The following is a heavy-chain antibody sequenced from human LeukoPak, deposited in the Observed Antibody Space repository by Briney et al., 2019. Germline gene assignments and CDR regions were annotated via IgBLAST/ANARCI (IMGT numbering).Heavy chain of an antibody. CDR2: IYYSGST. Sequence: SETLSLTCAVSGGSISSGGYSWSWIRQPPGKGLEWIGYIYYSGSTYYNPSLKSRVTISVDTSKNQFSLKLSSVTAADTAVYYCARDRPLTVYYDFWSGYAGYFQHWGQGTLVTVSS. CDR1: GGSISSGGYS. CDR3: ARDRPLTVYYDFWSGYAGYFQH. V-gene: IGHV4-30-4*07. J-gene: IGHJ1*01. D-gene: IGHD3-3*01.